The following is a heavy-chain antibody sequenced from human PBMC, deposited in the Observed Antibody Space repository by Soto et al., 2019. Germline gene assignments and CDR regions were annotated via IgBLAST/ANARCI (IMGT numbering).Heavy chain of an antibody. CDR3: ARSAAVVVTATDY. V-gene: IGHV3-30-3*01. CDR1: GFTFSSYA. Sequence: QVQLVESGGGVVQPGRSLRLSCAASGFTFSSYAMHWVRQAPGKGLEWVAVISYDGSNKYYADSVKGRFTNSRDNSKNTLYLQMNSLRAEDTAVYYCARSAAVVVTATDYWGQGTLVTVSS. D-gene: IGHD2-21*02. J-gene: IGHJ4*02. CDR2: ISYDGSNK.